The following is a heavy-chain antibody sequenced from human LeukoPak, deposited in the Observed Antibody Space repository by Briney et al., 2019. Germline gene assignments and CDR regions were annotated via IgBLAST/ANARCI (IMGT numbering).Heavy chain of an antibody. CDR1: GGSFSGYY. J-gene: IGHJ6*03. D-gene: IGHD5-18*01. CDR2: INQSEST. V-gene: IGHV4-34*01. Sequence: SETLSLTFSVHGGSFSGYYWSWIRQPPGRVLGWIGEINQSESTNYNPSLKSRVTISEDTSNNQFFRQLSSLTDAEAAVYYCARGRATAGYRHGFAGVWGKGRKVTVS. CDR3: ARGRATAGYRHGFAGV.